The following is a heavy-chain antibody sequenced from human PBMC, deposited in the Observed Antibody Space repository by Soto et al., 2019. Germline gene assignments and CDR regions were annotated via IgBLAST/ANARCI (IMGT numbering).Heavy chain of an antibody. Sequence: EVQLVESGGGLVKPGGSLRLSCAASGFTFTRYSMNWVRQAPGKGLELVSSISSTTNYIYYGNSMKGRFTISRDNAKNSLYLEMNSLRSDDTAVYYCARESEDFTSNFDYWGQGTLVTVSS. CDR3: ARESEDFTSNFDY. CDR2: ISSTTNYI. V-gene: IGHV3-21*06. J-gene: IGHJ4*02. CDR1: GFTFTRYS.